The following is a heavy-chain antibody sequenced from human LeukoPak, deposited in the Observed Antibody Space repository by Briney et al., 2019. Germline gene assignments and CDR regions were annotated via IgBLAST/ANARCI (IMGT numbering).Heavy chain of an antibody. CDR3: TTDALVPAAISNNWFDP. D-gene: IGHD2-2*01. Sequence: PGGSLRLTCAASGFTFSNAWMSWVRQAPGKGLEWVGRIKSKTDGGTTDYAAPERGIFTISRDASKNTLSLQMNSLKTEDTAVYDCTTDALVPAAISNNWFDPWGQGTLVTVSS. V-gene: IGHV3-15*01. J-gene: IGHJ5*02. CDR2: IKSKTDGGTT. CDR1: GFTFSNAW.